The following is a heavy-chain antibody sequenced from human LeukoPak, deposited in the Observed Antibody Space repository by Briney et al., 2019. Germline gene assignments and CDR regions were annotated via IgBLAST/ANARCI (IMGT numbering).Heavy chain of an antibody. CDR1: GGSISSYY. CDR2: IYFSGIT. D-gene: IGHD3-22*01. V-gene: IGHV4-4*07. CDR3: AREITMIVVASRGAFDI. J-gene: IGHJ3*02. Sequence: SETLSLTCTVSGGSISSYYWSWVRQPAGKGLEWIGRIYFSGITNYNPSLRSRVTMTSDTSKRQISLKLSSVTAADTAVYYCAREITMIVVASRGAFDIWGQGTMVTVSS.